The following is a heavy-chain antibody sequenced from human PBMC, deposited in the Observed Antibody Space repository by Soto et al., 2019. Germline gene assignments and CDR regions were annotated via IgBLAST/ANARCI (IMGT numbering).Heavy chain of an antibody. CDR3: ARGYCSAIGCSHYFDY. Sequence: VRLVQSGAEVKKPGASVKVSCKASGYTFTGNYMHWVRQAPGRGLEWMALINPTTGGTQYAQKFQGRVTVTWDTSISTAYMDLSSLRSDDTATYFCARGYCSAIGCSHYFDYWGQGTLVTVSS. V-gene: IGHV1-2*02. CDR2: INPTTGGT. J-gene: IGHJ4*02. D-gene: IGHD2-2*01. CDR1: GYTFTGNY.